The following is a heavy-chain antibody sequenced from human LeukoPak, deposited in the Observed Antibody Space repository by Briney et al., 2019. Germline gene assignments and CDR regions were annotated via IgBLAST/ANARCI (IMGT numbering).Heavy chain of an antibody. V-gene: IGHV3-21*01. CDR2: ISTSSSYI. CDR1: GFSFNSYW. Sequence: GGSLRLSCAASGFSFNSYWMSWVRQAPGKGLEWVSSISTSSSYIYYADSVKGRFTISRDNAENSLYLQMHSLRVEDTALYYCARDDNWNDKPFDFWGQGTLVTVSS. CDR3: ARDDNWNDKPFDF. J-gene: IGHJ4*02. D-gene: IGHD1-20*01.